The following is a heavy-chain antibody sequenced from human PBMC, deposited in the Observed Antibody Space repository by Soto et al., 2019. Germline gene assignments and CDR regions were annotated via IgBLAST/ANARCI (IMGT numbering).Heavy chain of an antibody. V-gene: IGHV2-70*04. CDR3: ARSAYSSSTGGYYYGMDV. J-gene: IGHJ6*02. CDR2: IDWDDDK. Sequence: VSGPTLVNPTQTLTLTCSFSGFSLSTTGMRVSWIRQPPGKALEWLARIDWDDDKFYSPSLKTRLTLSKDTSKNQVVLTMTNMDPVDTATYYCARSAYSSSTGGYYYGMDVWGQGTTVTVSS. CDR1: GFSLSTTGMR. D-gene: IGHD6-6*01.